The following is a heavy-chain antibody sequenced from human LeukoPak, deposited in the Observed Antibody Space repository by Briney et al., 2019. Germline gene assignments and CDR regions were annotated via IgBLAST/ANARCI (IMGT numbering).Heavy chain of an antibody. CDR2: ISAYNGNT. CDR1: GYTFTSYG. Sequence: ASVKVSFEASGYTFTSYGIYWVRQAPGQGLEWMGWISAYNGNTRFAQRLQGRVTMTTDTSTSTAYMELRSLRSDDTAVYYCARDIGVALGYSQHWGQGTLVTVSS. CDR3: ARDIGVALGYSQH. D-gene: IGHD6-19*01. V-gene: IGHV1-18*04. J-gene: IGHJ1*01.